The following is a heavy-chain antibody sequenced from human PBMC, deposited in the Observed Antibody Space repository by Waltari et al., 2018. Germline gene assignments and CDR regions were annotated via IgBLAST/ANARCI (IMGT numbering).Heavy chain of an antibody. CDR1: GGTFSSYA. CDR2: ISPILGIA. V-gene: IGHV1-69*04. CDR3: ARGGLTGTTFGY. Sequence: QVQLVQSGAEVKKPGSSVKVSCKASGGTFSSYAISWVRQAPGQGLEWMGRISPILGIANYAQKFQGRVTITADKSTSTAYMELSSLRSEDTAVYYCARGGLTGTTFGYWGQGTLVTVSS. D-gene: IGHD1-7*01. J-gene: IGHJ4*02.